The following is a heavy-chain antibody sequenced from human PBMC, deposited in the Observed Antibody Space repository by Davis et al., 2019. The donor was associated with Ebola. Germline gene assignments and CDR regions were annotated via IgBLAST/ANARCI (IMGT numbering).Heavy chain of an antibody. CDR1: GYSFTSYW. CDR3: ARHRGWFDP. CDR2: IDPSDSYT. J-gene: IGHJ5*02. V-gene: IGHV5-10-1*04. Sequence: GGSLRLSCKGSGYSFTSYWISWVRQLPGKGLEWMGRIDPSDSYTNYSPSFQGQVTISADKSISTAYLQWSSLKALDTAMYYCARHRGWFDPWGQGTLVTVSS.